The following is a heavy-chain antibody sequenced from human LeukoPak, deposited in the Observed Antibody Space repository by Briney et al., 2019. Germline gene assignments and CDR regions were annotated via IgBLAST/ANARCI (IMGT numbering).Heavy chain of an antibody. CDR1: GGSISSYY. CDR2: IYYSGST. Sequence: SEALSLTCTVSGGSISSYYWSWIRQPPGKGLEWIGYIYYSGSTNYNPSLKSRVTISVDTSKNQFSLKLSSVTAGDTAEYYCARHGDYAHATPVNFQHWGQGTLVTVSS. D-gene: IGHD4-17*01. CDR3: ARHGDYAHATPVNFQH. J-gene: IGHJ1*01. V-gene: IGHV4-59*08.